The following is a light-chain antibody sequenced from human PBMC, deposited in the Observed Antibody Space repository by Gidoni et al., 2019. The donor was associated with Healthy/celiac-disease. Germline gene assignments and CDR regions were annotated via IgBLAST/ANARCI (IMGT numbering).Light chain of an antibody. J-gene: IGKJ4*01. Sequence: DIQMTPSPSSLSASVGDRVTITCRASQSISSYLNWYQQKPGKAPKLLIYAASSLQSGVPSRFSGSGSGTDFTLTISSLQPEDFATYYCQQIYSTLITFGGGTKVEIK. V-gene: IGKV1-39*01. CDR3: QQIYSTLIT. CDR2: AAS. CDR1: QSISSY.